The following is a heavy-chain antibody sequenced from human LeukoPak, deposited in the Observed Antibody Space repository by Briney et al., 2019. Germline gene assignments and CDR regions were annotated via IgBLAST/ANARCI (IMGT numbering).Heavy chain of an antibody. CDR2: INGDGSIT. Sequence: PGGSLRLSCAASGFTFSAYWMHWVRQARGKGLVWVSRINGDGSITSYAESVKGRFIISRDNAKDTVYLQMNSLSAEDTAVYYCARDLELTYYDSSGHDYWGQGTLVTVSS. CDR3: ARDLELTYYDSSGHDY. V-gene: IGHV3-74*01. CDR1: GFTFSAYW. D-gene: IGHD3-22*01. J-gene: IGHJ4*02.